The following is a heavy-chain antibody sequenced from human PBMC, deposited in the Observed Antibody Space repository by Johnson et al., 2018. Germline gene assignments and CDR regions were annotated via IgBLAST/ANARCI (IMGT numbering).Heavy chain of an antibody. D-gene: IGHD6-19*01. V-gene: IGHV4-4*02. CDR3: ARAGKNYNSGWFFDD. CDR2: IFHSGDT. J-gene: IGHJ4*02. Sequence: QVQLQESGPGLVKSSGTLSLACTVSGGSIRNFNWWRWVRQPPGKGLEWIGEIFHSGDTKYNPSLKSRVSISIDKSNNQFSLRLSSVTAADPAMYYCARAGKNYNSGWFFDDWGQGTRVTVYS. CDR1: GGSIRNFNW.